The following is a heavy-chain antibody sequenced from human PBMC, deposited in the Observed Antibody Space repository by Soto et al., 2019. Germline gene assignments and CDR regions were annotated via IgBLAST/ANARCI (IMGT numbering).Heavy chain of an antibody. Sequence: EVQLLESGGGLVQPGGSLRLSCAASGFTFSRFAMSWVRQAPGKGLELVSAISQNGGSTYYADSVKGRFTISRHNSKSALSLKMSSVRAGDTAGYYCARRTSVTVRHFDDNWGHGTLVTVSS. V-gene: IGHV3-23*01. CDR1: GFTFSRFA. CDR2: ISQNGGST. J-gene: IGHJ4*01. CDR3: ARRTSVTVRHFDDN. D-gene: IGHD4-17*01.